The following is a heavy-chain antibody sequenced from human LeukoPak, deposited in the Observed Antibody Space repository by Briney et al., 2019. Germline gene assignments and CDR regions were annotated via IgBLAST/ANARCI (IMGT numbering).Heavy chain of an antibody. D-gene: IGHD4-11*01. CDR1: GGSISSGSYY. V-gene: IGHV4-61*02. CDR3: ARGDYRTPFDY. CDR2: IYTSRST. Sequence: SETLSLTCTVSGGSISSGSYYWSWIRQPAGKGLEWIGRIYTSRSTHYNPSLKSRVTISVDTSKNQFSLKLSSVTAADTAVYYCARGDYRTPFDYWGQGTLVTVSS. J-gene: IGHJ4*02.